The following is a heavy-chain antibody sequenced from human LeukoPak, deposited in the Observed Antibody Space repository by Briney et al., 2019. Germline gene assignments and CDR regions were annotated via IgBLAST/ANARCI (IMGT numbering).Heavy chain of an antibody. Sequence: ASVKVSCKASGYTFTGYYMHWVRQAPGQGLEWMGRINPNSGGTNYAQKFQGRVTMTRDTSISTAYMELSRLRSEDTAVYYCARGAMWSSSSPQDQGYYYYYYMDVWGKGTTVTVSS. D-gene: IGHD6-6*01. J-gene: IGHJ6*03. CDR3: ARGAMWSSSSPQDQGYYYYYYMDV. CDR1: GYTFTGYY. CDR2: INPNSGGT. V-gene: IGHV1-2*06.